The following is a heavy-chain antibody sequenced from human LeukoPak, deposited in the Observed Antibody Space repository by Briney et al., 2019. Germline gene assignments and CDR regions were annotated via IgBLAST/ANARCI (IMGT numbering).Heavy chain of an antibody. CDR2: ISAYNGNT. Sequence: ASVKVSCKASGYTFTNYDISWVRQAPGQGLEWMGWISAYNGNTNYAQKLQGRVTMTTDTSTSTAYMELRSLRSDDTAVYYCARVGGVAGVYYYYGMDVWGQGTTVTVSS. V-gene: IGHV1-18*04. CDR1: GYTFTNYD. J-gene: IGHJ6*02. CDR3: ARVGGVAGVYYYYGMDV. D-gene: IGHD3-16*01.